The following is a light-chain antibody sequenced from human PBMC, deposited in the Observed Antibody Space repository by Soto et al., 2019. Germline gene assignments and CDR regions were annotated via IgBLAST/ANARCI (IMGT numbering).Light chain of an antibody. Sequence: DIQMTQSPSSLSASVGDRVTITCRASQGISNYLAWYQQKPGKVPKLLIYAASTLQSGVPSRFSGSGSGTDLTLTISSLQPEDVATYYCQKYNSAPRKTFGGGTKVEIK. CDR3: QKYNSAPRKT. J-gene: IGKJ4*01. V-gene: IGKV1-27*01. CDR2: AAS. CDR1: QGISNY.